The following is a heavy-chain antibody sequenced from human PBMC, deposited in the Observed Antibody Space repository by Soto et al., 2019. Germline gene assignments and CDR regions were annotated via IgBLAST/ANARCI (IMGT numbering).Heavy chain of an antibody. J-gene: IGHJ4*02. Sequence: GESLKISCKASGYRITSSWINWVRQVPGKGLQWIGGIDPFDSNVKYNPSFRGHVTISADKSIGTVYLQWRSLKAADTAVYYCARLRGVGGGGDYWGQGTLVTVSS. CDR3: ARLRGVGGGGDY. CDR2: IDPFDSNV. V-gene: IGHV5-10-1*01. D-gene: IGHD3-10*01. CDR1: GYRITSSW.